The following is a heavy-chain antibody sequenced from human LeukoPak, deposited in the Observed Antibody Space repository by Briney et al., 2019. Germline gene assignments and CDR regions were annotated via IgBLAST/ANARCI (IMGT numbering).Heavy chain of an antibody. J-gene: IGHJ4*02. CDR2: IYTSGAS. V-gene: IGHV4-61*09. CDR3: TKGRGI. CDR1: GGSISSGSYD. Sequence: SETLSLTCTVSGGSISSGSYDWYWIRQPAGKGLEWIGHIYTSGASNYNPSLRSRVTISVDTSKNQFSLKLTSVTAADTAVYYCTKGRGIWGQGTLVTVSS. D-gene: IGHD3-10*01.